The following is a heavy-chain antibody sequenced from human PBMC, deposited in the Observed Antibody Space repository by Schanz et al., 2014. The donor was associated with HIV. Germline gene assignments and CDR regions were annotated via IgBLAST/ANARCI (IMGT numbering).Heavy chain of an antibody. D-gene: IGHD1-1*01. CDR3: ATCLITIGCSS. V-gene: IGHV1-69*06. CDR1: GGSFIDHA. Sequence: QVHLEQSGAEVRKPGSSMKVSCKTSGGSFIDHAISWVRQAPGQGLEWMGGIIPVFGTTNYAQKFQGRVTITADKSTSTAYMELSSLRSEDTAVYYCATCLITIGCSSWGQGTLVTVSS. J-gene: IGHJ5*02. CDR2: IIPVFGTT.